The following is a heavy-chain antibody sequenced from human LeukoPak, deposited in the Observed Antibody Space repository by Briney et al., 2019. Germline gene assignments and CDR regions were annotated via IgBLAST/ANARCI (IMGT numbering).Heavy chain of an antibody. CDR1: DGSISSYY. D-gene: IGHD3-3*01. Sequence: SETLSLTCIVADGSISSYYWSWIRQPPGKGLEWMGYIHSSGTTNYSPSLKSRITMSLDTSKNQFSLRLRSVTAADTAVYYCARDRSLKGSHYDFWSGYYKEDAFDIWGQGTMVTVSS. V-gene: IGHV4-59*01. CDR2: IHSSGTT. CDR3: ARDRSLKGSHYDFWSGYYKEDAFDI. J-gene: IGHJ3*02.